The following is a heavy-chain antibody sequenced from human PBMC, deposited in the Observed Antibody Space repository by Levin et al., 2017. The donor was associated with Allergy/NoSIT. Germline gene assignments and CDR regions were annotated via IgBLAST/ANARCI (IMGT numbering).Heavy chain of an antibody. CDR2: ISSYNGDT. CDR3: ARDQIAVAANPSDY. V-gene: IGHV1-18*01. J-gene: IGHJ4*02. Sequence: ASVKVSCKASGYTFSNYGISWVRQAPGQGLEWMGWISSYNGDTNYAQKLQGRVTMTTDTSTSTAYMELRSLRSDDTAVYYCARDQIAVAANPSDYWGQGTLVTVSS. CDR1: GYTFSNYG. D-gene: IGHD6-19*01.